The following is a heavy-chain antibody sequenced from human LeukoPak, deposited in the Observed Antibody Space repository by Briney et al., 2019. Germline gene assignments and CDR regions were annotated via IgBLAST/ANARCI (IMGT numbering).Heavy chain of an antibody. V-gene: IGHV3-53*01. J-gene: IGHJ4*02. CDR2: IYSGGST. D-gene: IGHD5-18*01. CDR1: GFTVSSSY. CDR3: AKGCNYAYEY. Sequence: PGGFLRLSCAASGFTVSSSYMSWVRQAPGKGLEWVSLIYSGGSTYYAASVKGRFTISRDNSKNTLYLQMNSLRPEDTAVYYCAKGCNYAYEYWGQGTLVTVSS.